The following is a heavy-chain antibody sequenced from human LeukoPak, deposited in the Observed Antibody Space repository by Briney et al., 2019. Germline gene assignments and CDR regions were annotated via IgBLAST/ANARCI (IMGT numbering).Heavy chain of an antibody. D-gene: IGHD7-27*01. CDR3: ARELGRNAFDV. CDR2: ISPNSGGT. CDR1: GYTFTDNH. V-gene: IGHV1-2*02. J-gene: IGHJ3*01. Sequence: ASVKVSCKASGYTFTDNHMYWIRQAPGQGLECMGWISPNSGGTNYAQKFQGRITMTGDTSISTGYMELSSLRSDDAAVYYCARELGRNAFDVWGQGTMVIAPS.